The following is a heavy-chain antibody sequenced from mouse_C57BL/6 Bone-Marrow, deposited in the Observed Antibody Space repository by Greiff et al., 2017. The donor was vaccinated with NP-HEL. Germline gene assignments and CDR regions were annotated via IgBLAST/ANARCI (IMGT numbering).Heavy chain of an antibody. V-gene: IGHV1-80*01. CDR3: AREHWPYFDY. Sequence: QVQLKESGAELVKPGASVKISCKASGYAFSSYWMNWVKQRPGKGLEWIGQIYPGDGDTNYNGKFKGKATLTADKSSSTAYMQLSSLTSEDSAVYFCAREHWPYFDYWGQGTTLTVSS. J-gene: IGHJ2*01. CDR1: GYAFSSYW. CDR2: IYPGDGDT. D-gene: IGHD4-1*01.